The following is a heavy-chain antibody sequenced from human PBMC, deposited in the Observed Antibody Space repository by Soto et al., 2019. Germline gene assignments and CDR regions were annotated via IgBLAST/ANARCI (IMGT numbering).Heavy chain of an antibody. Sequence: GASLKVSCKASGYTFTSYYMHWVRQAPGQGLEWMGIINPSGGSTSYAQKFQGRVTMTRDTSTSTVYMELSSLRSEDTAVYYCARDKGSQLVPHYYYYMDVWGKGTTVTVSS. D-gene: IGHD6-13*01. CDR1: GYTFTSYY. J-gene: IGHJ6*03. V-gene: IGHV1-46*01. CDR3: ARDKGSQLVPHYYYYMDV. CDR2: INPSGGST.